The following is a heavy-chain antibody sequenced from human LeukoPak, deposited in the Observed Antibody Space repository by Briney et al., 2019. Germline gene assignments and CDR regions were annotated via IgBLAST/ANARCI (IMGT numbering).Heavy chain of an antibody. CDR2: IIPILGIA. Sequence: SVKVSCKASGGTFSSYAISWVRQAPGQGLEWMGRIIPILGIANYAQKFQGRVTITADKSTSTAYMELSSLRSEDTAVYYCARAVGYCSSTSCFSAEYFQHWGQGTLVTVSS. J-gene: IGHJ1*01. D-gene: IGHD2-2*01. V-gene: IGHV1-69*04. CDR1: GGTFSSYA. CDR3: ARAVGYCSSTSCFSAEYFQH.